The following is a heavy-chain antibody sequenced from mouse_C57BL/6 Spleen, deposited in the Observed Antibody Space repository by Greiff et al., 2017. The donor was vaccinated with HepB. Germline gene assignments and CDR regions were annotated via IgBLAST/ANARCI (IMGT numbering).Heavy chain of an antibody. CDR1: GYSFTGYY. CDR3: ARSMDGIDY. D-gene: IGHD1-1*02. V-gene: IGHV1-42*01. Sequence: VQLQQSGPELVKPGASVKISCKASGYSFTGYYMNWVKQSPEKSLEWIGEINPSTGGTTYNQKFKAKATLTVDRSSSTAYMQLKSLTSEDSAVYYCARSMDGIDYWGQGTTLTVSS. J-gene: IGHJ2*01. CDR2: INPSTGGT.